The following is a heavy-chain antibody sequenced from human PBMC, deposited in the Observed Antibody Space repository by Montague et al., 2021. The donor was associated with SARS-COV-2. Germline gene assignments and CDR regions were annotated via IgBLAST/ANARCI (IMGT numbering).Heavy chain of an antibody. J-gene: IGHJ4*02. Sequence: RSLSLSASGFTFRRYEMHWVRQPPGKGLQWVSYINTGGDTMFYADSVKGRFTTSRDDAKNSLFLQINSLGADDTGVYYCAAGGSINYWGQGTLVTVSP. CDR3: AAGGSINY. D-gene: IGHD3-10*01. CDR1: GFTFRRYE. V-gene: IGHV3-48*03. CDR2: INTGGDTM.